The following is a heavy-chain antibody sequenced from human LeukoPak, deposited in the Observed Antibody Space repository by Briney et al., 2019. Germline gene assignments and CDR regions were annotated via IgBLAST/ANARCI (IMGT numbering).Heavy chain of an antibody. V-gene: IGHV4-31*03. J-gene: IGHJ4*02. Sequence: SQTLSLTCTVSGGSISSGGYYWSWIRQHPGKGLEWIGYIYYSGSTYYNPSLKSRVTISVGTSKNQFSLKLSSVTAADTAVYYCARELRWNSSSWYVRDWGQGTLVTVSS. D-gene: IGHD6-13*01. CDR1: GGSISSGGYY. CDR2: IYYSGST. CDR3: ARELRWNSSSWYVRD.